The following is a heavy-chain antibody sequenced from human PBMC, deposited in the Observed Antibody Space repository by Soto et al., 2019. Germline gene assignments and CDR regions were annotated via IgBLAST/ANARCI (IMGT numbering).Heavy chain of an antibody. CDR1: GGRVTHDW. D-gene: IGHD3-10*01. Sequence: LKSWGRVSGGRVTHDWSGWVRPRPGKGLEWMGIIYPGDSDTRYSPSFQGQVTISADKSISTAYLQWSSLKASDTAMYYCARHGGMVRGVITGYYYYGMDGWGRGTTVPVSS. V-gene: IGHV5-51*01. J-gene: IGHJ6*02. CDR3: ARHGGMVRGVITGYYYYGMDG. CDR2: IYPGDSDT.